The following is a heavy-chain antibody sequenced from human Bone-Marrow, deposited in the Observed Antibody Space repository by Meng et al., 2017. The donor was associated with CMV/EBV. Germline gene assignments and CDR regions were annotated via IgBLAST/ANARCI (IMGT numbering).Heavy chain of an antibody. J-gene: IGHJ3*01. CDR3: ARDGQWDTNTNYRAFDV. CDR1: GFTFSSYS. Sequence: GGSLRLSCAASGFTFSSYSMNWVRQAPGKGLEWVSSISSSSSYIYYADSVKGRFTISRDNAKNSLYLQMNSLRPEDTAVYYCARDGQWDTNTNYRAFDVWGQGTRVTVSS. D-gene: IGHD1-26*01. V-gene: IGHV3-21*01. CDR2: ISSSSSYI.